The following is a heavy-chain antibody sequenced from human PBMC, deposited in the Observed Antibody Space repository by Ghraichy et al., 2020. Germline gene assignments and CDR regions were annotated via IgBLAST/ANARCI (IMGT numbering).Heavy chain of an antibody. CDR1: GFTFSSYA. Sequence: LSLTCAASGFTFSSYAMSWVRQAPGKGLEWVSAISGSGGSTYYADSVKGRFAISRDNSKNTLYLQMNSLRAEDTAVYYCAKDLGVVIIWYFDYWGQGTLVTVSS. J-gene: IGHJ4*02. D-gene: IGHD3-3*01. CDR3: AKDLGVVIIWYFDY. CDR2: ISGSGGST. V-gene: IGHV3-23*01.